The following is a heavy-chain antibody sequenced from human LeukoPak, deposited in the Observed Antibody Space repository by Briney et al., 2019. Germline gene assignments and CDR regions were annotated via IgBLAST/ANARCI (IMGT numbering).Heavy chain of an antibody. Sequence: GATVKVSCKASGYTFTDSYMHWVRQAPGKGLEWMGRVDPEHGDTIYAEKFQGRVTITADTSTDTGYMELSSLQSDDTAIYYCAIHLKTLYRGSYFGWFDAWGQGTLVTVSS. CDR3: AIHLKTLYRGSYFGWFDA. D-gene: IGHD1-26*01. CDR1: GYTFTDSY. V-gene: IGHV1-69-2*01. J-gene: IGHJ5*02. CDR2: VDPEHGDT.